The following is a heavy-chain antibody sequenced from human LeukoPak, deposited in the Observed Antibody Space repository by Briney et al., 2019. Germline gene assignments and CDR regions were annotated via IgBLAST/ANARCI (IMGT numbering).Heavy chain of an antibody. D-gene: IGHD3-10*01. V-gene: IGHV4-34*01. CDR2: IYYTGTT. J-gene: IGHJ6*03. CDR3: ARVEEGYGSGRRENYYYYYMDV. CDR1: GGSFSDYY. Sequence: SETLSLTCAVYGGSFSDYYWAWIRQPPGKGLEWIGSIYYTGTTYYNPSLKSRVTISVDTSKNQFSLKLSSVTAADTAVYYCARVEEGYGSGRRENYYYYYMDVWGKGTTVTLSS.